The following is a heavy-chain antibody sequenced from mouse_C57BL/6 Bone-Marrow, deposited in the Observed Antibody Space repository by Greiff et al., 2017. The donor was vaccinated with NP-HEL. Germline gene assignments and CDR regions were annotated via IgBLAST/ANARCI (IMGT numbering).Heavy chain of an antibody. Sequence: EVQVVESGGDLVKPGGSLKLSCAASGFTFSSYGMSWVRQTPDKRLEWVATISSGGSYTYYPDSVKGRFTISRDNAKNTLYLQMSSLKSEDTAMYYCARFYDGYNGFAYWGQGTLVTVSA. CDR1: GFTFSSYG. D-gene: IGHD2-3*01. CDR3: ARFYDGYNGFAY. J-gene: IGHJ3*01. CDR2: ISSGGSYT. V-gene: IGHV5-6*01.